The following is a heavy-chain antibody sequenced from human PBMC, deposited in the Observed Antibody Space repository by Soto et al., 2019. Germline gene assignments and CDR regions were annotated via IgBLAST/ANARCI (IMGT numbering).Heavy chain of an antibody. CDR1: GYTFTIYD. CDR2: MNPSSGDT. Sequence: VQLVQSGAEVKKPGASVKVSCKVSGYTFTIYDIDWVRQATGQGLEWMGWMNPSSGDTGYAQKFQGRVTMTRDTSISTAYMEVSSLRSEDTAVYYCARAYGDLEDSWGQGTLVTVSS. D-gene: IGHD4-17*01. J-gene: IGHJ4*02. V-gene: IGHV1-8*01. CDR3: ARAYGDLEDS.